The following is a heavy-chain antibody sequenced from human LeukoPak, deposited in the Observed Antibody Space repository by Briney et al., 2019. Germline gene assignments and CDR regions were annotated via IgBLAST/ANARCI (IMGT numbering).Heavy chain of an antibody. Sequence: SETLSLTCAVSGYSISSGYYWGWIRQPPGKGLEWIGSIYHSGSTYYNPSLKSRVTISVDTSKNQFSLKLSSVTAADTAVYYCARVTHYYDSSGYYSDYFDYWGQGTLVTVSS. CDR3: ARVTHYYDSSGYYSDYFDY. J-gene: IGHJ4*02. CDR2: IYHSGST. V-gene: IGHV4-38-2*01. CDR1: GYSISSGYY. D-gene: IGHD3-22*01.